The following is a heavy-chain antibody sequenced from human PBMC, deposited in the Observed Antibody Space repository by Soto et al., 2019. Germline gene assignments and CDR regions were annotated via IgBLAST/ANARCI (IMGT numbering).Heavy chain of an antibody. J-gene: IGHJ4*02. D-gene: IGHD4-17*01. V-gene: IGHV2-5*02. CDR3: AHAGDYDLLTFDH. Sequence: QITLKESGPTLVRPAQTLTLTCGFSGFSLSSYGMGVAWLRQPPGKALEWLALIYWDDDKRYSPSLKDRLAFSKDTSSNQVVLIITNMDPGDTATYFCAHAGDYDLLTFDHWGPGTLVTVSS. CDR2: IYWDDDK. CDR1: GFSLSSYGMG.